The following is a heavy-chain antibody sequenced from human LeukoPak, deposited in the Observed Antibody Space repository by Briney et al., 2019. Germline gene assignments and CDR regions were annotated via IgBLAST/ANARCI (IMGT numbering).Heavy chain of an antibody. Sequence: ASVKVSCKASGYTFISYGISWVRQAPGQGLEWMGWISAYNGNTNYAQKLQGRVTMTTDTSTSTAYMELRSLRSDDTAVYYCAREMEDSGSYFFDYWGQGTLVTVSS. J-gene: IGHJ4*02. CDR3: AREMEDSGSYFFDY. V-gene: IGHV1-18*01. CDR1: GYTFISYG. D-gene: IGHD1-26*01. CDR2: ISAYNGNT.